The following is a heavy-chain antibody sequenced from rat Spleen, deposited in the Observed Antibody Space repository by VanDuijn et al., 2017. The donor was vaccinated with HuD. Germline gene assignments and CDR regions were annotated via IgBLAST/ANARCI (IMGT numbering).Heavy chain of an antibody. J-gene: IGHJ3*01. CDR2: ISYDGSST. CDR3: TRHGYTTDYLNWFAY. Sequence: EVQLVESGGGLVQPGRSLKLSCAASGFTFSDYNMAWVRQAPEKGLEWVATISYDGSSTYYRDSVKGRFTISRDNAKSTLYLHMDSLRSEDTATYYCTRHGYTTDYLNWFAYWGQGTLVTVSS. CDR1: GFTFSDYN. V-gene: IGHV5-7*01. D-gene: IGHD1-6*01.